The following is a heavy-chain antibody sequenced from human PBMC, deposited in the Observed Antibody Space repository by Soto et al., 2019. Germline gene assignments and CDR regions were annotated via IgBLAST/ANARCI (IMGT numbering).Heavy chain of an antibody. CDR3: ARAKSGYDSFLDY. J-gene: IGHJ4*02. CDR1: DGSFIDYY. V-gene: IGHV4-34*01. CDR2: INHSGST. D-gene: IGHD5-12*01. Sequence: CLRCAVFDGSFIDYYCSWIRKPPGKGLEWIGEINHSGSTNYNPSLKSRVTISVDTSKNQFSLKLSSVTAADTAVYYCARAKSGYDSFLDYWGQGTLVTVSS.